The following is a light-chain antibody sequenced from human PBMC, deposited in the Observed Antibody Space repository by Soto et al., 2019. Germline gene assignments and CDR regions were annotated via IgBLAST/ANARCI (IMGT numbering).Light chain of an antibody. J-gene: IGLJ3*02. CDR3: SSYTSSSTWL. Sequence: QSALTQPPSASGSPGQSVTISCTGTSSDVGAYNYVSWYQQHPGKAPKLMIYEVSNRPSGVSNRFSGSKSANTASLTISGLQAGDEADYYCSSYTSSSTWLFGGGTKLTVL. V-gene: IGLV2-14*03. CDR1: SSDVGAYNY. CDR2: EVS.